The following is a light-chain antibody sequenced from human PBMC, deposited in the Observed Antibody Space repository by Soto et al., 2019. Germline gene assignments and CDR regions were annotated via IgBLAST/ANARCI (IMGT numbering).Light chain of an antibody. J-gene: IGKJ1*01. CDR2: GAS. CDR1: QSVSSIY. CDR3: QQYDRAPWT. Sequence: EIVLTQSPGTLSLSPGETATLSCRASQSVSSIYLAWYQQKPGQAPRLLIYGASSRATGIPDRCSGSGSGTDFTLTISRPEPEDLAVYHCQQYDRAPWTFGQGNKVKIK. V-gene: IGKV3-20*01.